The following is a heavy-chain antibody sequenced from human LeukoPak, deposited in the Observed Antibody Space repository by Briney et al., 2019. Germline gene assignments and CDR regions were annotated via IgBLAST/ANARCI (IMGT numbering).Heavy chain of an antibody. Sequence: GGSPRLSCAASGFTFSSYGMHWVRQAPGEGLEWVTFIQYDDSVKFYADSVKGRFTISRDNAKNSLYLQMNSLRAEDTAVYYCARVTIKWELSAPYFQHWGQGTLVTVSS. V-gene: IGHV3-30*02. J-gene: IGHJ1*01. D-gene: IGHD1-26*01. CDR2: IQYDDSVK. CDR1: GFTFSSYG. CDR3: ARVTIKWELSAPYFQH.